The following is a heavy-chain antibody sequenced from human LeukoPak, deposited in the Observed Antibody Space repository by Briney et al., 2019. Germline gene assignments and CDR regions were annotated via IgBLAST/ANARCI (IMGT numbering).Heavy chain of an antibody. CDR1: GGSISSSSYY. CDR2: IYDSGST. J-gene: IGHJ5*02. D-gene: IGHD2-15*01. V-gene: IGHV4-39*01. CDR3: AGSIVVVVAATPGWFDP. Sequence: PSETLSLTCTVSGGSISSSSYYWGWLRQPPGKGLEWIGSIYDSGSTYYNPSLKSRVTISVDPSKNQFSLKLSSVTAADTAVYYCAGSIVVVVAATPGWFDPWGQGTLVTVSS.